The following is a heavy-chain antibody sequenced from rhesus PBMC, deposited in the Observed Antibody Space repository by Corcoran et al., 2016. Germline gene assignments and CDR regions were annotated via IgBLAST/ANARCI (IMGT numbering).Heavy chain of an antibody. V-gene: IGHV4S10*01. J-gene: IGHJ4*01. CDR2: IYGSSTST. D-gene: IGHD2-2*01. CDR3: ARDLGYCTSTTCSVGY. Sequence: QVQLQESGPGVVKPSETLSLTCAVSGGSISDSYRWSWLRQRPGTGLEWIGYIYGSSTSTNYPPSHKSRVTFSKDTSKNQFSLKLSSVTAADTAVYYCARDLGYCTSTTCSVGYWGQGVLVTVSS. CDR1: GGSISDSYR.